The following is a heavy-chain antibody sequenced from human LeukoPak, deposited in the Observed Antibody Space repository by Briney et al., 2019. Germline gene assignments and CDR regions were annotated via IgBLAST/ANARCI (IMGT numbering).Heavy chain of an antibody. V-gene: IGHV3-7*01. CDR1: GFVFSASY. CDR2: IKPDGSEK. CDR3: VRGGTYWTVS. J-gene: IGHJ5*01. Sequence: GGSLRLSCAASGFVFSASYMSWVRKAPGKGLEWVATIKPDGSEKYHVDSVSGRFTVSRDNTNDSLFLQMNSLRVDDTAVYYCVRGGTYWTVSWGQGTLVNVS.